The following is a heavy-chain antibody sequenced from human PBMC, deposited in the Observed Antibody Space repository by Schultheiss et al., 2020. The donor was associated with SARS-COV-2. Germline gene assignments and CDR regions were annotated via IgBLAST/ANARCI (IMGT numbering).Heavy chain of an antibody. Sequence: ASVKVSCKASGYTFTSYDINWVRQATGQGLEWMGWMNPNSGGTNYAQKFQGWVTMTRDTSISTAYMELSRLRSDDTAVYYCAREVVTPGWSYFDYWGQGTLVTVSS. V-gene: IGHV1-2*04. CDR3: AREVVTPGWSYFDY. D-gene: IGHD4-23*01. CDR2: MNPNSGGT. CDR1: GYTFTSYD. J-gene: IGHJ4*02.